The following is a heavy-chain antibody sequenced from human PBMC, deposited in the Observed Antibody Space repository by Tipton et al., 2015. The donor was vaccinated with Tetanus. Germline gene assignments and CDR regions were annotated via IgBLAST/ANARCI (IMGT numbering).Heavy chain of an antibody. D-gene: IGHD6-13*01. CDR2: IYYSGST. CDR3: ARVNRAAAGQTPYYYYGMDV. V-gene: IGHV4-59*01. CDR1: GGSISSYY. J-gene: IGHJ6*02. Sequence: GLVKPSETLSLTCTVSGGSISSYYWSWIRQPPGKGLEWIGYIYYSGSTNYNPSLKSRVTISVDTSKNQFSLKLSSVTAADTAVYYCARVNRAAAGQTPYYYYGMDVWGQGTTVTVSS.